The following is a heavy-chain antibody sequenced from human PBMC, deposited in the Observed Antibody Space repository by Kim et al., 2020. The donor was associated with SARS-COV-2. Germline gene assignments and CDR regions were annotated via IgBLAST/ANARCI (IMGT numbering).Heavy chain of an antibody. D-gene: IGHD6-19*01. CDR3: ASRPAVAGNY. V-gene: IGHV3-21*01. Sequence: YIYYADSVKGRFTISRDNAKNSLYLQMNSLRAEDTAVYYCASRPAVAGNYWGQGTLVTVSS. CDR2: YI. J-gene: IGHJ4*02.